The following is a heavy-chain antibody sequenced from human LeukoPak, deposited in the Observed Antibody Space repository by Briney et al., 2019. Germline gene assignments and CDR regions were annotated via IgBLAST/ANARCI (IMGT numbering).Heavy chain of an antibody. V-gene: IGHV4-59*12. J-gene: IGHJ1*01. CDR2: IYYSGST. D-gene: IGHD6-19*01. CDR3: ARPGHSSGWSWYFPE. CDR1: GGSISNYY. Sequence: SETLSLTCTVSGGSISNYYWSWIRQPPEKGLEWSGSIYYSGSTNYNPSLKSRVTMSVDTSKNYFSLKLSSVTAADTAVYYCARPGHSSGWSWYFPEWGQGTLVTVSS.